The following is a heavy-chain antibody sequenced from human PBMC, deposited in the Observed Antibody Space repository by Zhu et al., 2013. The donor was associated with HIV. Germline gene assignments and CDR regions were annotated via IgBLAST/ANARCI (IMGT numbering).Heavy chain of an antibody. CDR1: GYTFTDYY. D-gene: IGHD3-3*01. CDR2: INPNSGGT. J-gene: IGHJ4*02. Sequence: QVQLVQSGAEVKKPGASVKVSCKASGYTFTDYYMHWVRQAPGQGLEWMGWINPNSGGTTYAQKFQGRVTMTRDTSISTAYMELSRLRPDDTAVYYCARPYDFWSGYLMNWGQGTLVTVSS. V-gene: IGHV1-2*02. CDR3: ARPYDFWSGYLMN.